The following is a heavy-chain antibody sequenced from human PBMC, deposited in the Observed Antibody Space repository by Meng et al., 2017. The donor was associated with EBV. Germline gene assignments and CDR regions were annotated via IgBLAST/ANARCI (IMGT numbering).Heavy chain of an antibody. V-gene: IGHV1-3*01. D-gene: IGHD2-21*01. CDR3: VRGPPVGVPGPGDY. J-gene: IGHJ4*02. CDR1: GYAFTSYI. CDR2: INVGVGYT. Sequence: QVQLVQAGAGVKNPVASVKVSCKASGYAFTSYILHWVRQAPGQRLEWMGWINVGVGYTKYSQKFQGRVTISSDTSATTGYMELSSLRSEDTAVYYCVRGPPVGVPGPGDYWGQGTLVTVSS.